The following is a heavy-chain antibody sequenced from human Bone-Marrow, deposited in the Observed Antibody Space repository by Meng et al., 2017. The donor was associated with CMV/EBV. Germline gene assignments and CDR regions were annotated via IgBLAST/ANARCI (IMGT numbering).Heavy chain of an antibody. Sequence: ASVKVSCKASGYTFTSYGISWVRQAPGQGLEWMGWISAYNGNTNYAQKLQGRVNMTTDTSTSTAYMELRSLRSDDTAVYYGARDCDTAMVYVWFYYYYGMDVWGQGTTVTVSS. D-gene: IGHD5-18*01. CDR1: GYTFTSYG. J-gene: IGHJ6*02. V-gene: IGHV1-18*01. CDR3: ARDCDTAMVYVWFYYYYGMDV. CDR2: ISAYNGNT.